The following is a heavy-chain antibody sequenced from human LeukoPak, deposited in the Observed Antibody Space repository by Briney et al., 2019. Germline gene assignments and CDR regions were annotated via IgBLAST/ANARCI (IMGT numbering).Heavy chain of an antibody. CDR2: INHGGST. V-gene: IGHV4-34*01. CDR3: ARADGAKTDY. CDR1: GGSFSGYY. J-gene: IGHJ4*02. Sequence: SETLSLTCAVYGGSFSGYYWSWIRQPPGKGLEWIGEINHGGSTNYNPSLKSRVTISVDTSKNQFSLKLSSVTAADTAVYYCARADGAKTDYWGQGTLVTVSS. D-gene: IGHD3-16*01.